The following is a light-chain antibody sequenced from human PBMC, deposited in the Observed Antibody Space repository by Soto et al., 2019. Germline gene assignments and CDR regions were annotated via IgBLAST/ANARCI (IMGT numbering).Light chain of an antibody. CDR3: LQHSSYPRT. Sequence: DIQMTQSPSSLSESAGDRVTITCRASQGISTYLDWFQQKPGKVPKRLIYGASSLQTGVPSRFSGSGSGTEFTLTITSLQPEDFATYFCLQHSSYPRTFGQGTKVDIK. CDR1: QGISTY. J-gene: IGKJ1*01. V-gene: IGKV1-17*01. CDR2: GAS.